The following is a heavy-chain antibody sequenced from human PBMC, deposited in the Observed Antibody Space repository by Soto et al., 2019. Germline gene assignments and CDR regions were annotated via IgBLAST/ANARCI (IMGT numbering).Heavy chain of an antibody. CDR3: AHRVLRTVFGLVTTTAIYFDF. CDR2: IYWDGDK. D-gene: IGHD3-3*01. Sequence: QITLNESGPTQVKPRQTLTLTCTFSGFSLTTSGVGVGWIRQSPGKAPEWLALIYWDGDKRYSPSLESRLTITKDTSKNQVVLTMADLDPADTATYYCAHRVLRTVFGLVTTTAIYFDFWGQGTPVAVSS. V-gene: IGHV2-5*02. J-gene: IGHJ4*02. CDR1: GFSLTTSGVG.